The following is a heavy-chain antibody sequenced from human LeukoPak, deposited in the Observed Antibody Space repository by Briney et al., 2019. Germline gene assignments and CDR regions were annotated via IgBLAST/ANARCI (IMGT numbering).Heavy chain of an antibody. J-gene: IGHJ4*02. V-gene: IGHV1-18*01. CDR1: GYTFTTYG. D-gene: IGHD6-13*01. CDR3: ARDHSSSCQLLDY. Sequence: ASVKVSCKASGYTFTTYGVTWVRQAPRQGLEWMGWISAYNGDTMYAQKFQGRIAMTTDTSTSTANMELRSLRFDDTAVYYCARDHSSSCQLLDYWGQGTLVTISS. CDR2: ISAYNGDT.